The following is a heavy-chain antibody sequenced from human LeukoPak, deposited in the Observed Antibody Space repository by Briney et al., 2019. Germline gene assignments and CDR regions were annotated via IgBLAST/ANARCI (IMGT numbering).Heavy chain of an antibody. CDR3: ARYCSSTSCYTLNTGAYYYYGMDV. Sequence: ASVKVSCKASGGTFSSYTISWVRQAPGQGLEWMGRIIPNLGIANYAQKFQGRVTITADKSTSTAYMELSSLRSEDTAVYYCARYCSSTSCYTLNTGAYYYYGMDVWGQGTTVTVSS. J-gene: IGHJ6*02. CDR1: GGTFSSYT. V-gene: IGHV1-69*02. CDR2: IIPNLGIA. D-gene: IGHD2-2*02.